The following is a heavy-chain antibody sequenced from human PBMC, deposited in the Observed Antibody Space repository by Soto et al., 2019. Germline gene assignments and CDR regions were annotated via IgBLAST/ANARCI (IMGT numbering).Heavy chain of an antibody. D-gene: IGHD1-1*01. Sequence: GGSLSLSCAASGFSIGAYPMSWFRQAPGKGLEWVGFIRSKAYSGTTEYYADSVKGRFTISRDNSKNTLYLQMNSLRAEDTAVHYCAKDTYLDCWGQGTLVTVSS. V-gene: IGHV3-49*03. CDR3: AKDTYLDC. J-gene: IGHJ4*02. CDR2: IRSKAYSGTT. CDR1: GFSIGAYP.